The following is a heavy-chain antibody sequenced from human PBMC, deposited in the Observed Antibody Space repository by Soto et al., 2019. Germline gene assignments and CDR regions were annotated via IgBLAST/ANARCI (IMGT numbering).Heavy chain of an antibody. CDR2: ISYDGSNK. CDR3: ARDGGQQLVSDNYFDY. J-gene: IGHJ4*02. V-gene: IGHV3-30-3*01. CDR1: GFTVSSYA. Sequence: QVQLVESGGGVVQPGRSLRLSCAASGFTVSSYAMHGVRQAPGKGLEWVAVISYDGSNKYYADSVKGRFTISRDNSKNTLYLQMNSLRAEDTAVYYCARDGGQQLVSDNYFDYWGQGTLVTVSS. D-gene: IGHD6-13*01.